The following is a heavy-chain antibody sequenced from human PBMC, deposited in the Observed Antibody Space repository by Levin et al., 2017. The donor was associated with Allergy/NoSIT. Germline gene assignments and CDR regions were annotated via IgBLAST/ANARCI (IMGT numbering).Heavy chain of an antibody. CDR2: IDWDDDT. J-gene: IGHJ3*02. CDR1: GFSLSTSGMS. V-gene: IGHV2-70*01. CDR3: ARIIRGVIPAFDI. D-gene: IGHD3-10*01. Sequence: SGPTLVKPTQTLTLTCTPSGFSLSTSGMSVGWIRQPPGKALEWLALIDWDDDTYYSTSLKTRLTISKDTSKNQVVLIMTDMDPVDTATYYCARIIRGVIPAFDIWGQGTTVTVSS.